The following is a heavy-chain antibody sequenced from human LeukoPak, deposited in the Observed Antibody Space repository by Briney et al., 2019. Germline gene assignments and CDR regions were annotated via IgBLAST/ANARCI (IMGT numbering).Heavy chain of an antibody. CDR2: ISHTEGT. V-gene: IGHV4-34*01. J-gene: IGHJ4*02. CDR3: ARIRCGHSGSVCYNH. D-gene: IGHD2-21*01. CDR1: GVSINDYY. Sequence: PSETLSLTCGVFGVSINDYYWSWIRQSPGKGLEWIGEISHTEGTRYNPSLESRVTMSVGTSENQLSLKLIFVTAAYTAVYYCARIRCGHSGSVCYNHWGLGTLVTVSS.